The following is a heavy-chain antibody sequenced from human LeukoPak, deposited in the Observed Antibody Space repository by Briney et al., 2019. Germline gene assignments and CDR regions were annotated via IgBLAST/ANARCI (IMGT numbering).Heavy chain of an antibody. J-gene: IGHJ4*02. CDR1: GYTFTSYG. CDR3: ARQVDSTMALPDY. Sequence: ASVKVSCKASGYTFTSYGVTWVRQAPGQGLEWMGWISAYNRNTNYAQKLQGRVTMTTDTSTSTAYMVLRSLRSDDTAVYYCARQVDSTMALPDYWGQGTLVTVSS. CDR2: ISAYNRNT. D-gene: IGHD3-10*01. V-gene: IGHV1-18*01.